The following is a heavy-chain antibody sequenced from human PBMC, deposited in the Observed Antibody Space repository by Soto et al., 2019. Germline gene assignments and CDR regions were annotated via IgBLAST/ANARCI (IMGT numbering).Heavy chain of an antibody. Sequence: KPSETLSLTCAVYGGSFSGYYWSWIRQPPGKGLEWIGEINHSGTTHYNLSLKSRVIITGDSPKNQFSLKVNSVTAADTAVYYCARQIASSWDSFDYWGQGALVTVSS. J-gene: IGHJ4*02. CDR2: INHSGTT. CDR1: GGSFSGYY. V-gene: IGHV4-34*01. D-gene: IGHD6-13*01. CDR3: ARQIASSWDSFDY.